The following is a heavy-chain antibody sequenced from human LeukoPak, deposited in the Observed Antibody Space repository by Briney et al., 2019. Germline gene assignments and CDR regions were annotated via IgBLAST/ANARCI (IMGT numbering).Heavy chain of an antibody. CDR2: ISYSGST. Sequence: SETLSLTCAVSGGSISSGGYYWSWIRQRPGKGLEWIGYISYSGSTYYNPSLKSRVTISVDTSKNQLSLKLSSVTAADTAVYYCARDSGSYYFDYWGQGTLVTVSS. D-gene: IGHD1-26*01. CDR1: GGSISSGGYY. CDR3: ARDSGSYYFDY. V-gene: IGHV4-31*11. J-gene: IGHJ4*02.